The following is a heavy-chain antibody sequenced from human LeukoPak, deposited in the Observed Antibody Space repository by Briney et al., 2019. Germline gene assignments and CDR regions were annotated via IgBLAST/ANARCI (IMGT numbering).Heavy chain of an antibody. CDR2: IYTSGST. J-gene: IGHJ3*02. CDR3: ARELFSANAFDI. V-gene: IGHV4-61*02. CDR1: GGSISSGSYY. D-gene: IGHD3-10*01. Sequence: SETLSLTCTVSGGSISSGSYYWSWIRQPAGKGLEWIGRIYTSGSTNYNPSLKSRVTISVDTSKNQFSLKLSSVTAADTAVYYCARELFSANAFDIWGQGTMVTVSS.